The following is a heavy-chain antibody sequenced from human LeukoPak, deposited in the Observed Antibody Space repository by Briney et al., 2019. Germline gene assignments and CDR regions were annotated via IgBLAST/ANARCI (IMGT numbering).Heavy chain of an antibody. Sequence: GGSLRLSCAASGFTFSSYSMNWVRQAPGKGLEWVSSISSSSSYIYYADSVKGRFTISRDNSKNTLYLQMNSLRAEDTAVYYCAKLEREDAFDIWGQGTMVTVSS. V-gene: IGHV3-21*04. CDR3: AKLEREDAFDI. D-gene: IGHD1-1*01. CDR2: ISSSSSYI. J-gene: IGHJ3*02. CDR1: GFTFSSYS.